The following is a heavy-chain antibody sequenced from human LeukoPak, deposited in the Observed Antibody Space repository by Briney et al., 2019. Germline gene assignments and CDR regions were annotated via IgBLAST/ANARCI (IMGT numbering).Heavy chain of an antibody. V-gene: IGHV3-48*01. CDR3: ARDPFSYCGGDCYNY. CDR2: ISSSSSTI. J-gene: IGHJ4*02. Sequence: GGSLRLSCAASGFTFSSYSMNWVRQAPGKGLEWVSYISSSSSTIYYADSVKGRFTISRDNSKNTLYLQMNSLRAEDTAVYYCARDPFSYCGGDCYNYWGQGTLVTVSS. CDR1: GFTFSSYS. D-gene: IGHD2-21*02.